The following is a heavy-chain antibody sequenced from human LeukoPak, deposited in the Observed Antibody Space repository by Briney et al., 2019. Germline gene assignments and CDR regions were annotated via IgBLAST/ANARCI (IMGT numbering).Heavy chain of an antibody. Sequence: SVKVSCKASGGTFSSYAISWVRQAPGQGLEWMGGIIPIFGTANYAQKFQGRVTITTDESTSTAYMELNSLRAEDTAVYYCASLGLTPNLYQWSPFDYWGQGTLVTVSS. V-gene: IGHV1-69*05. CDR1: GGTFSSYA. J-gene: IGHJ4*02. D-gene: IGHD2-15*01. CDR2: IIPIFGTA. CDR3: ASLGLTPNLYQWSPFDY.